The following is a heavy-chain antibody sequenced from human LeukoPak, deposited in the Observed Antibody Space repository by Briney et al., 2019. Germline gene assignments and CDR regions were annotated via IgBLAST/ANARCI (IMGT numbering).Heavy chain of an antibody. J-gene: IGHJ4*02. CDR3: ARSGGQGSHIDY. CDR2: IIPIFGTA. CDR1: GGTFSSYA. D-gene: IGHD3-10*01. Sequence: GASVKVSCKASGGTFSSYAISWVRQAPGQGLEWMGGIIPIFGTANYAQKFQGRVTITADESTSTAYMELSSLRSEDTAVYYCARSGGQGSHIDYWGQGTLVTVSS. V-gene: IGHV1-69*13.